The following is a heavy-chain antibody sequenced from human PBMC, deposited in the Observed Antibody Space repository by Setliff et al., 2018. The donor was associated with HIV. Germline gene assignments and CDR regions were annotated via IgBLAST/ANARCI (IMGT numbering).Heavy chain of an antibody. V-gene: IGHV4-59*01. J-gene: IGHJ3*02. Sequence: KPSETMSLTCTVSYGSISNYYWSWIRQPPWKGLEWIGYIHFSWRTTYNPSLKSRVTISVDTSKNQFSLKLTYMTAADASVYYCARNQYLPHDAFAIWCQGTMVTVSS. CDR3: ARNQYLPHDAFAI. CDR2: IHFSWRT. CDR1: YGSISNYY.